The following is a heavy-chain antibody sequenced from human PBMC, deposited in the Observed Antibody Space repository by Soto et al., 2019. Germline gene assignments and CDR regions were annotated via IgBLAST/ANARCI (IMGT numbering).Heavy chain of an antibody. J-gene: IGHJ4*02. Sequence: SLSRSCAASGFTLSSYGRYWFSQAPGKGLERVAFIWYDGSNKYYADSVKGRFTISRDNCKNKLYMQMNSVRDEDTAVYYCARDELSYYNSSAYDDCGEGTMVTVAS. V-gene: IGHV3-33*01. D-gene: IGHD3-22*01. CDR2: IWYDGSNK. CDR1: GFTLSSYG. CDR3: ARDELSYYNSSAYDD.